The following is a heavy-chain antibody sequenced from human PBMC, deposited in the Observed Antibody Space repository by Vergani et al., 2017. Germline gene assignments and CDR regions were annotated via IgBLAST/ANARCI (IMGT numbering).Heavy chain of an antibody. CDR3: ARGPETTVTTGAFDI. D-gene: IGHD4-17*01. CDR1: GFTFSSYW. V-gene: IGHV3-74*01. J-gene: IGHJ3*02. CDR2: INSDGSST. Sequence: EVQLVESGGGLVQPGGSLRLSCAASGFTFSSYWMHWVRQAPGKGLVWVSRINSDGSSTSYADSVKGRFTISRDNAKNTLYLQMNSLRAEDTAVYYFARGPETTVTTGAFDIWGQGTMVTVSS.